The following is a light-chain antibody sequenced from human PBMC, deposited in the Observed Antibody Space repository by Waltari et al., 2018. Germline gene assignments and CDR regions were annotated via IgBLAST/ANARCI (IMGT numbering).Light chain of an antibody. J-gene: IGLJ1*01. CDR1: SSDVGGYNY. CDR2: DVN. V-gene: IGLV2-14*01. CDR3: GSYTSSTTPYV. Sequence: QSAMTQPASVSGSPGQSITISCTGTSSDVGGYNYVTWYQQHPGKAPKVMIYDVNDLPSVVSNRFSGSKSGNTASLTISGLQAEDEADYYCGSYTSSTTPYVFGTGTKVTVL.